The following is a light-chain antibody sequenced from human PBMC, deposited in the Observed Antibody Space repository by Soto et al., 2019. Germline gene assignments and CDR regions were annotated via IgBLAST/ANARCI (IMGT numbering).Light chain of an antibody. CDR2: DAS. CDR1: QSISSW. Sequence: DIQMTQSPSTLSASVGYRFTITCRASQSISSWLAWYQQKPWKAPKLLIYDASSLESGVPSRFSGSGSGTEFTLTISSLQPDDFATYYCQQYNSYSPWTFGQGTKVDIK. CDR3: QQYNSYSPWT. J-gene: IGKJ1*01. V-gene: IGKV1-5*01.